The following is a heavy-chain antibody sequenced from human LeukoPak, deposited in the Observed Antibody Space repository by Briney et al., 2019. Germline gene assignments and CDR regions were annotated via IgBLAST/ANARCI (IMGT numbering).Heavy chain of an antibody. Sequence: GSVKVSCKASGYTFTGYYMHWVRQAPGQGLEWMGWINPNSGGTNYAQKFQGRVTMTRDTSISTAYMELSRLRSDDTAVYYCARDIFLVGATMVDYWGQGTRVTVSS. CDR3: ARDIFLVGATMVDY. CDR1: GYTFTGYY. V-gene: IGHV1-2*02. CDR2: INPNSGGT. D-gene: IGHD1-26*01. J-gene: IGHJ4*02.